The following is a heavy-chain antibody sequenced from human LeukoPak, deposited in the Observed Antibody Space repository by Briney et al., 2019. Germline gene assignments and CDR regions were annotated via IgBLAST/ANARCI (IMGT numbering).Heavy chain of an antibody. V-gene: IGHV3-13*04. Sequence: GGSLRLSCAASGFTFSSYDMHWVRQVTGKGLEWVSGICTTGDTYYLGSVKGRFTISRDDASNSLYLQMNSLRAGDTAVYFCGRRGPRGTSHSAFDIWGQGTVVTVSS. CDR1: GFTFSSYD. J-gene: IGHJ3*02. CDR2: ICTTGDT. CDR3: GRRGPRGTSHSAFDI.